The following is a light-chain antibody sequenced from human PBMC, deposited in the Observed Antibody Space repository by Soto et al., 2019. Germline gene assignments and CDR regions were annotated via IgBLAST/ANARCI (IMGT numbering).Light chain of an antibody. CDR2: LNSDGSH. CDR3: QTWGTGIQV. J-gene: IGLJ2*01. CDR1: SGHSSYA. Sequence: QLVLTQSPSASASLGASVKLTCTLSSGHSSYAIAWHQQQPEKGPRYLMKLNSDGSHSKGDGIPDRFSGSSSGAESYLTISSLQSEYEADYYCQTWGTGIQVFGGGTKLTVL. V-gene: IGLV4-69*01.